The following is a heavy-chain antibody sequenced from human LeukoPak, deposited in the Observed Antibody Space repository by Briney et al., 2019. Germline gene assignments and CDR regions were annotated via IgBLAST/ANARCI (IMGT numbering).Heavy chain of an antibody. CDR1: GFTFSSYS. V-gene: IGHV3-48*01. D-gene: IGHD1-26*01. J-gene: IGHJ6*03. CDR2: ISSSSSTR. Sequence: GGSLRLSCAASGFTFSSYSMNWVRQAPGKGLEWVSHISSSSSTRYYADSVKGRFTLSRDNAKNSLYLQMNSLRAEDTAVYYCARDPYSGSYGNYYYYFMDVWGKGTTVTISS. CDR3: ARDPYSGSYGNYYYYFMDV.